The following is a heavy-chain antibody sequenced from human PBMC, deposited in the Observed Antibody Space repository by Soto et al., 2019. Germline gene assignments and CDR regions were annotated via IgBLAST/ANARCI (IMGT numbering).Heavy chain of an antibody. J-gene: IGHJ4*02. D-gene: IGHD3-16*02. CDR3: GRDGWGPIALDH. CDR2: INGDGSNT. V-gene: IGHV3-74*01. CDR1: GFTFTTYS. Sequence: EVQLVESGGGLLQPGGSLRLSCAASGFTFTTYSMHWVRQAPGKGLVWVSRINGDGSNTAYADSVKGRFTISRDNAKNTLYLQLNSLRADDTAVYYCGRDGWGPIALDHWRQGTLVSVSS.